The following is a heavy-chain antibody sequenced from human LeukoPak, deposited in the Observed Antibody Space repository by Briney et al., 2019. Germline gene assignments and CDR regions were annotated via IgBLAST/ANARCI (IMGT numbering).Heavy chain of an antibody. CDR1: GFTFSSYG. Sequence: GRSLRLSCAASGFTFSSYGMHWVRQAPGKGLEWVAFIRDDGSNKYYADSVKGRFTISRDNAKNSLYLQMNSLRAEDTAVYYCARSPAFGECGDYWGQGTLVTVSS. D-gene: IGHD3-10*01. J-gene: IGHJ4*02. CDR3: ARSPAFGECGDY. V-gene: IGHV3-33*08. CDR2: IRDDGSNK.